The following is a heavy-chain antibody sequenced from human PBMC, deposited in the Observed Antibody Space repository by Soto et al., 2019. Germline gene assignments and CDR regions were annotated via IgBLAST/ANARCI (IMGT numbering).Heavy chain of an antibody. V-gene: IGHV1-69*13. CDR3: PRRDHQDYFDD. J-gene: IGHJ4*02. CDR2: IIPIFGTA. CDR1: GGTFSSYA. Sequence: ASVKVSCKASGGTFSSYAISWVRQAPGQGLEWMGGIIPIFGTANYAQKFQGRVTITADESTSTAYMELSSLRSEHTAVYSWPRRDHQDYFDDGGQGTLVDVSS.